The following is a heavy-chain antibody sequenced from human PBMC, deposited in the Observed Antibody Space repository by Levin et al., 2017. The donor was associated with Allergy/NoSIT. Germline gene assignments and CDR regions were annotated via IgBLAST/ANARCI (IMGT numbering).Heavy chain of an antibody. Sequence: GESLKISCAASGLTVSSSYMHWVRQAPGRGLEWVSVIRSVGTTYHADSVRGRFTIPRDNSKNTLYLQMIRLRAEDTAMYYCAKDGVRSSGWNDALDIWGQGTMVTVSS. V-gene: IGHV3-66*01. CDR2: IRSVGTT. D-gene: IGHD6-19*01. J-gene: IGHJ3*02. CDR3: AKDGVRSSGWNDALDI. CDR1: GLTVSSSY.